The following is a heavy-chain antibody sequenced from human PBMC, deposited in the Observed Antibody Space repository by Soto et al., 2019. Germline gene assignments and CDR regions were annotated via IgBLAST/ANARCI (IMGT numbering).Heavy chain of an antibody. CDR2: IDWDDDK. CDR1: GFSLSTSGMR. J-gene: IGHJ5*02. D-gene: IGHD6-13*01. Sequence: SGPTLVNPTQPLTLTCTFSGFSLSTSGMRVSWIRQPPGKALEWLARIDWDDDKLYSTSLKTRLTISKDTSKNQVVLTMTNMDPVDTATYYCARSIVAAGNRWFDPWGQGTLVTVPS. CDR3: ARSIVAAGNRWFDP. V-gene: IGHV2-70*04.